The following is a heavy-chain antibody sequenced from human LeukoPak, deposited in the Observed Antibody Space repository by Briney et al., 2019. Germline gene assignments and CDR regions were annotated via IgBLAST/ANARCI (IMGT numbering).Heavy chain of an antibody. Sequence: SGGSLRLSCAASGFTFSTYAMHWVRQAPGKWLEWVAVISYDGSSKYYADSVKGRFTISRDNSKNTLYLQMNSLRAEDTAVYYCARVFGAGYSDYWGQGTLVTVSS. D-gene: IGHD4/OR15-4a*01. CDR2: ISYDGSSK. J-gene: IGHJ4*02. CDR3: ARVFGAGYSDY. CDR1: GFTFSTYA. V-gene: IGHV3-30*04.